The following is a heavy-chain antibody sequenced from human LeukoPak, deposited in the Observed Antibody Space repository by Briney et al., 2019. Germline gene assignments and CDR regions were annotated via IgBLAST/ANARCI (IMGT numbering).Heavy chain of an antibody. CDR3: AIDPNPLSYGMDV. Sequence: ASVKVSCKAPGGTFSSYAISWVRQAPGQGLEWMGGIIPIFGTANYAQKFQGRVTITADESTSTAYMELSSLRSEDTAVYYCAIDPNPLSYGMDVWGQGTTVTVSS. CDR2: IIPIFGTA. J-gene: IGHJ6*02. V-gene: IGHV1-69*01. CDR1: GGTFSSYA.